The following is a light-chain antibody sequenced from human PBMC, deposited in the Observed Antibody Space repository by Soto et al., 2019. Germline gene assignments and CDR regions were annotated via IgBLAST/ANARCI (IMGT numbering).Light chain of an antibody. Sequence: EIVMTQSPATLSVSPGERATLSCRASQSVSSNLAWYQQKPGQAPRLLIYGASTRATGISARFSGSGSGTEFTLTISRLQSEDFAVYLCQQYNNWPRTFGQGTKVEIK. CDR3: QQYNNWPRT. CDR1: QSVSSN. CDR2: GAS. J-gene: IGKJ1*01. V-gene: IGKV3-15*01.